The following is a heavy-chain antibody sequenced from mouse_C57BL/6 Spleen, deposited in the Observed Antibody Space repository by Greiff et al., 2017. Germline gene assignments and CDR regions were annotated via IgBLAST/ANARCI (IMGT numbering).Heavy chain of an antibody. CDR1: GYTFTDYN. V-gene: IGHV1-22*01. CDR2: INPNNGGT. Sequence: DVQLQESGPELVKPGASVKMSCKASGYTFTDYNMHWVKQSHGKSLEWIGYINPNNGGTSYNQKFKGKATLTVNKSSSTAYMELRSLTSEDSAVYYCARGDYYGSSPFAYWGQGTLVTVSA. J-gene: IGHJ3*01. CDR3: ARGDYYGSSPFAY. D-gene: IGHD1-1*01.